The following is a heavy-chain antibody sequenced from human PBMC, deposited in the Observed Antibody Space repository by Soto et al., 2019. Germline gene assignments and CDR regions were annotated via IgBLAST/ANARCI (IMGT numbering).Heavy chain of an antibody. CDR1: GYTFTGYY. CDR3: ARAPAHTVRAYYMDV. V-gene: IGHV1-2*04. D-gene: IGHD6-25*01. J-gene: IGHJ6*03. CDR2: INPNSGGT. Sequence: ASVKVSCKASGYTFTGYYMHWVRQAPGQGLEWMGWINPNSGGTNYAQKFQGWVTMTRDTSISTAYMELSRLRSDDTAVYYCARAPAHTVRAYYMDVWGKGTTVTVSS.